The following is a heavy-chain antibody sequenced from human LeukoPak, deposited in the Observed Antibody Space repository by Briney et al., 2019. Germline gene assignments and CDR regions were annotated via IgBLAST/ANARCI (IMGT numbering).Heavy chain of an antibody. D-gene: IGHD2-21*01. CDR1: GYTFIGYY. Sequence: ASVKVSCKASGYTFIGYYIHWVRQAPGQGLEWMGWINPNSGGTNYAQKFQGRVTMTRDTSISTAYMELSRLRSDDTAVYYCARDRALVGPTVDAFDIWGQGTMVTVSS. CDR2: INPNSGGT. J-gene: IGHJ3*02. V-gene: IGHV1-2*02. CDR3: ARDRALVGPTVDAFDI.